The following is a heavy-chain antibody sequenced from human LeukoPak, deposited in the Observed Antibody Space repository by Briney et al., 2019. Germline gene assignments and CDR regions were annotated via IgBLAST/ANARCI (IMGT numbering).Heavy chain of an antibody. CDR1: GFTFSSYG. J-gene: IGHJ6*03. Sequence: PGGSLRLSCAASGFTFSSYGMHWVRQAPGKGLEWVAFIRYDGSNKYYADSVKGRFTISRDNSKNTLYLQMNSLRAEDTAVYYCAKDGIAAAGYYYYMDVWGKGTTVTVPS. CDR3: AKDGIAAAGYYYYMDV. CDR2: IRYDGSNK. V-gene: IGHV3-30*02. D-gene: IGHD6-13*01.